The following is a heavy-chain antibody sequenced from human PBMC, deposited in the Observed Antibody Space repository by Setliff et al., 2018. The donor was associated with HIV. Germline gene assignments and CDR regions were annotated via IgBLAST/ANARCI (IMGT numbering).Heavy chain of an antibody. CDR1: GGSISSGSYY. V-gene: IGHV4-61*02. CDR3: ATERWLYQNFDS. D-gene: IGHD3-16*01. CDR2: IYTTGIT. Sequence: SETLSLTCTVSGGSISSGSYYWSWIRQPAGKGLEWIGRIYTTGITNYIPSLKSRITISLDTSKNQFSLKLTSVTAADTAVYYCATERWLYQNFDSWGQGTQVTVSS. J-gene: IGHJ4*02.